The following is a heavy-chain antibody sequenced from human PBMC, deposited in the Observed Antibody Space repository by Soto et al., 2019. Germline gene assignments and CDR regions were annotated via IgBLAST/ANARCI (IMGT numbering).Heavy chain of an antibody. V-gene: IGHV4-31*03. CDR2: IFYSGST. D-gene: IGHD1-26*01. CDR3: AREGGIVGATAADY. J-gene: IGHJ4*02. CDR1: GGSISSGGYY. Sequence: QVQLQESGPGLVKPSQTLSLTCTVSGGSISSGGYYWSWIRQHPGKGLEWIGYIFYSGSTYYNPSLKSRVTISVDPSKNQFSLKLSSVTAADTAVYYCAREGGIVGATAADYWGQGTLVTVSS.